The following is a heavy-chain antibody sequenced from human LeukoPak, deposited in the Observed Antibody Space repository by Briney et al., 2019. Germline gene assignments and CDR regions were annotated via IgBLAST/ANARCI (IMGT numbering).Heavy chain of an antibody. V-gene: IGHV4-4*07. J-gene: IGHJ4*02. CDR2: IYNSGST. D-gene: IGHD3-10*01. CDR1: GGSISSNY. Sequence: PSETLSLTCTVSGGSISSNYWSWIRQPAGKGLEWIGRIYNSGSTNYNTNYNPSLSSRATMSVDTSKKQFSLKLNSVTAADTAVYFCARAIWYGSGTKAFDSWGQGTLVTVSS. CDR3: ARAIWYGSGTKAFDS.